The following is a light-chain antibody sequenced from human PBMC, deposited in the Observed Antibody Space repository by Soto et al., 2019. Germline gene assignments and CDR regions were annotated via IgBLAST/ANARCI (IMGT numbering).Light chain of an antibody. V-gene: IGKV1-39*01. Sequence: DIQMTQSPSSLSASVGDRVTITCRASRSISSYLNWYQQKPGKAPKLLIYAASSLQSGVPSRFSGSGSGTDFTLTISSLQPEDFATYYCQQSYSTPYTFGQGTKLENK. J-gene: IGKJ2*01. CDR2: AAS. CDR1: RSISSY. CDR3: QQSYSTPYT.